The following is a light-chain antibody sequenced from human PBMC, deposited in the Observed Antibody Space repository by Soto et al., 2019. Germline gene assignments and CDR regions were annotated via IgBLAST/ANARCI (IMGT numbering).Light chain of an antibody. V-gene: IGKV3-15*01. CDR3: QQYNNWPPFT. Sequence: EIVMTQSPATLSVSPGERVTLSCRASQSVSSSLAWYQQKPGQATRLLIYGASTKATGIPARFSGSGSATEFTLTISSLQSEDFAVYYCQQYNNWPPFTFGPGTKVDIK. J-gene: IGKJ3*01. CDR2: GAS. CDR1: QSVSSS.